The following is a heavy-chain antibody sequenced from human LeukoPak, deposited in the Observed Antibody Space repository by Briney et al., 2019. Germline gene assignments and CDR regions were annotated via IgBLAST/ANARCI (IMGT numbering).Heavy chain of an antibody. D-gene: IGHD2-2*01. Sequence: SVKVSCKASGGTFSSYAISCVRQAPGQGLEWMGSIIPIFGIAHYAQKLQGRVTITADKSTSTAYMELSSLRSEDTAVYYCARVDAGYCSSTICPPVYWGQGTLVTVSS. V-gene: IGHV1-69*04. CDR3: ARVDAGYCSSTICPPVY. CDR1: GGTFSSYA. J-gene: IGHJ4*02. CDR2: IIPIFGIA.